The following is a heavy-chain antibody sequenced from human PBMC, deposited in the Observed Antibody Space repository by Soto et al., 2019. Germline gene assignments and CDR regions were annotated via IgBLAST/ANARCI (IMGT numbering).Heavy chain of an antibody. D-gene: IGHD4-17*01. V-gene: IGHV4-38-2*01. CDR3: ARVQTTVVFNWFDP. Sequence: AVSGYSISSGYYWGWIRQPPGKGLEWIGSIYHSGSTYYNPSLKSRVTISVDTSKNQFSLKLSSVTAADTAVYYCARVQTTVVFNWFDPWGQGTLVTV. CDR2: IYHSGST. CDR1: GYSISSGYY. J-gene: IGHJ5*02.